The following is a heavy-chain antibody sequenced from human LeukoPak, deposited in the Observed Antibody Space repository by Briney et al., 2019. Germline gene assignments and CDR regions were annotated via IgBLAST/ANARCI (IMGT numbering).Heavy chain of an antibody. Sequence: GGSLRLSCAASGFIFSSYAMHWVRQSPGKGLEWVSGINWNGGSTGYADSVKGRFTISRDNAKNSLYLQMNSLRAEDTALYYCAREMVDIVATTSLDYWGQGTLVTVSS. CDR3: AREMVDIVATTSLDY. CDR1: GFIFSSYA. J-gene: IGHJ4*02. D-gene: IGHD5-12*01. V-gene: IGHV3-20*04. CDR2: INWNGGST.